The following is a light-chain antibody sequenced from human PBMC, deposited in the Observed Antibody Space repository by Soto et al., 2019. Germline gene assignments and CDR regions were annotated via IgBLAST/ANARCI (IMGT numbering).Light chain of an antibody. CDR2: DAS. CDR3: QQYNSYST. CDR1: QSITSW. J-gene: IGKJ3*01. V-gene: IGKV1-5*01. Sequence: DIQMTQSPSTLAASVGDRVTITCRASQSITSWLAWYPQKPGKAPKLLIYDASSLESGVPSRFSGSGSGTEFTLTISSLQPDDFATYYCQQYNSYSTFGPGTKVDI.